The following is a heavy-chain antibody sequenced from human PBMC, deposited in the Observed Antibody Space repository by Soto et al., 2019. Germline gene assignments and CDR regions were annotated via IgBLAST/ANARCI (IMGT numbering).Heavy chain of an antibody. CDR3: ARVSGSYYYGMDV. CDR1: GGSISSGGYS. V-gene: IGHV4-30-2*01. Sequence: SETLSLTCAVSGGSISSGGYSWSWIRQPPGKGLEWIGYIYHSGSTYYNPSLKSRVTISIDRSKNQFSLKLSSVTAADTAVYYCARVSGSYYYGMDVWGQGTTVTVSS. CDR2: IYHSGST. J-gene: IGHJ6*02. D-gene: IGHD1-26*01.